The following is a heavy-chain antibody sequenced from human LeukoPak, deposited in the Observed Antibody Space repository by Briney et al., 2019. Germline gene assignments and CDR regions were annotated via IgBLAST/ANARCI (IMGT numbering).Heavy chain of an antibody. Sequence: SVKVSCKVSGYTLTELSMHWVRQAPGQGLEWMGRIIPIFGTANYAQKFQGRVTITTDESTSTAYMELSSLRSEDTAVYYCARDKYYGSGSFDYWGQGTLVTVSS. CDR1: GYTLTELS. V-gene: IGHV1-69*05. J-gene: IGHJ4*02. CDR2: IIPIFGTA. D-gene: IGHD3-10*01. CDR3: ARDKYYGSGSFDY.